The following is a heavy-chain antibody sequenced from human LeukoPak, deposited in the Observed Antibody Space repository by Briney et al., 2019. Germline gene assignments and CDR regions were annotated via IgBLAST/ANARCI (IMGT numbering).Heavy chain of an antibody. V-gene: IGHV4-59*01. J-gene: IGHJ2*01. CDR1: GGSISSYY. CDR3: ARSVVPAAMDWYFDL. D-gene: IGHD2-2*01. Sequence: SETLSLTCTVSGGSISSYYWSWIRQPPGKGLEWIRYIYYSGSTNYNPSLKSRVTISVDTSKNQFSLKLSSVTAADTAVYYCARSVVPAAMDWYFDLWGRGTLVTVSS. CDR2: IYYSGST.